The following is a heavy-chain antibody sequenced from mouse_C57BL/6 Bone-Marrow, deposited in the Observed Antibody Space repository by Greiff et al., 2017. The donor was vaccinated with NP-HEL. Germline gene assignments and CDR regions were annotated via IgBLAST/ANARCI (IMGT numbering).Heavy chain of an antibody. CDR1: GFTFSSYG. D-gene: IGHD2-14*01. V-gene: IGHV5-6*01. J-gene: IGHJ3*01. Sequence: EVKLVESGGDLVKPGGSLKLSCAASGFTFSSYGMSWVRQTPDKRLEWVATISSGGSYTYYLDSVKGRFTISRDNAKNTLYLQMSSLKSEDTAMYYCARGYRKAWFAYWGQGTLVTVSA. CDR2: ISSGGSYT. CDR3: ARGYRKAWFAY.